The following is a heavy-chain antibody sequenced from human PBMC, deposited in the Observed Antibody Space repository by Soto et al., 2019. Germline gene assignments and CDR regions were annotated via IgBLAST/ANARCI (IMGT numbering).Heavy chain of an antibody. V-gene: IGHV1-18*01. CDR1: GYTFTSYG. J-gene: IGHJ4*02. Sequence: QVQLVQSGAEVKKPAASVKVSCKASGYTFTSYGISWVREAPGQGLEWMGWISAYNGNTNYAQKLQGRVTMTTDTSTSTAYMELRSLRSDDTAVYYCATAPRKGYFDWFPRRGFDYWGQGTLVTVSS. CDR3: ATAPRKGYFDWFPRRGFDY. D-gene: IGHD3-9*01. CDR2: ISAYNGNT.